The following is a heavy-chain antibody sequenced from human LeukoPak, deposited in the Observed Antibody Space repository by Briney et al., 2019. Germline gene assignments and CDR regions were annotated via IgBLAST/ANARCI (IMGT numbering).Heavy chain of an antibody. CDR1: GFTFSDYY. Sequence: GGSLRLSCAASGFTFSDYYMHWVRQGPGEGPVWVSRISNGGSTTFYADSVKGRFTISRDNAKNTLYLEMNSLRAEDTAVYYCVRDSRTGVDYWGQGTRVTVSS. J-gene: IGHJ4*02. V-gene: IGHV3-74*01. CDR2: ISNGGSTT. D-gene: IGHD1-1*01. CDR3: VRDSRTGVDY.